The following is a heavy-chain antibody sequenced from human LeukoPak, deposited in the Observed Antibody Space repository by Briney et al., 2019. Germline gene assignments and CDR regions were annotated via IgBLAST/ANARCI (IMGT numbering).Heavy chain of an antibody. Sequence: GSSVKVSCKASGGTFSSYAISWVRQAPGQGLEWMGWMNPNSGNTGYAQKFQGRVTMTRNTSISTAYMELSSLRSEDTAVYYCARAGLRLRGTAMYGYWGQGTLVTVSS. CDR2: MNPNSGNT. D-gene: IGHD5-18*01. CDR1: GGTFSSYA. V-gene: IGHV1-8*02. CDR3: ARAGLRLRGTAMYGY. J-gene: IGHJ4*02.